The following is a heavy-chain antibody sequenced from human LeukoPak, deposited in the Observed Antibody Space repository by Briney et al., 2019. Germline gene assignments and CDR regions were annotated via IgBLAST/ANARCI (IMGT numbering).Heavy chain of an antibody. Sequence: PSETLSVTCAVYGGSLSGYYWSWIRQPPGKGLEWIGEINHSGSTNYNPSLKSRVTISVDTSKNQFSLKLSSVTAADTAVYYCASLDDYGDKLDYWGQGTLVTVSS. CDR1: GGSLSGYY. V-gene: IGHV4-34*09. CDR2: INHSGST. J-gene: IGHJ4*02. D-gene: IGHD4-17*01. CDR3: ASLDDYGDKLDY.